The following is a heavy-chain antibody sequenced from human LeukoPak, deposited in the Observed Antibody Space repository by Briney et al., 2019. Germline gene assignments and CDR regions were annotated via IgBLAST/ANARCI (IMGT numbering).Heavy chain of an antibody. J-gene: IGHJ4*02. D-gene: IGHD3-22*01. Sequence: SETLSLTCTVSGGSISSYYWSWIRQPPGKGLEWIGYIYYSGSTYHNPSLKSRVTISVDTSKHQFSLKLSSVTAADTAVYYCARRLYYDISGYLKYCFDYWGQGTLVTVSS. CDR3: ARRLYYDISGYLKYCFDY. CDR1: GGSISSYY. CDR2: IYYSGST. V-gene: IGHV4-59*06.